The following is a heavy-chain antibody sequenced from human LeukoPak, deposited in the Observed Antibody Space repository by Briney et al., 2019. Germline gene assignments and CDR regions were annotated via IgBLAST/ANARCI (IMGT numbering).Heavy chain of an antibody. Sequence: SETLSLTCTVSGGSISTYYWNWIRQPPGKGLEWIGYIYHSGSTNYNPSLQSRATISVDTSKNQFSLNLNSVTAADTAVYYCARGGAARLHFQNWGQGTLVTVSS. CDR1: GGSISTYY. CDR2: IYHSGST. J-gene: IGHJ1*01. V-gene: IGHV4-59*01. CDR3: ARGGAARLHFQN. D-gene: IGHD6-6*01.